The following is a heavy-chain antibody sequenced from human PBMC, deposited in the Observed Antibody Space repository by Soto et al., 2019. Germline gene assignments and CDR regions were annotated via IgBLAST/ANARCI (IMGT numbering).Heavy chain of an antibody. V-gene: IGHV3-7*01. J-gene: IGHJ5*02. CDR3: ARDSLTAHYYDILTGTLEYWFDP. Sequence: AGGSLRLSCAASGFTFSSYWMSWVRQAPGKGLEWVANIKQDGSEKYYVDSVKGRFTISRDNAKNSLYLQMNSLRAEDTAVYYWARDSLTAHYYDILTGTLEYWFDPWGQGTLVTVSS. D-gene: IGHD3-9*01. CDR2: IKQDGSEK. CDR1: GFTFSSYW.